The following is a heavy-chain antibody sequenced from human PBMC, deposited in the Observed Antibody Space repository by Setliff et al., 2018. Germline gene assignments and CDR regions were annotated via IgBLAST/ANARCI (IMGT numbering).Heavy chain of an antibody. D-gene: IGHD6-6*01. CDR3: ARGGSTIASRPDLVYFDS. V-gene: IGHV4-4*08. CDR1: GGSMRSHY. CDR2: VYSTGTT. J-gene: IGHJ4*02. Sequence: TSETLSLTCNVSGGSMRSHYWNWIRQPPGKGPEWIGYVYSTGTTTYNPLLKSRATMSVDTSRKNFSLRLTSVTAADTAVYYCARGGSTIASRPDLVYFDSWGRGALVTVS.